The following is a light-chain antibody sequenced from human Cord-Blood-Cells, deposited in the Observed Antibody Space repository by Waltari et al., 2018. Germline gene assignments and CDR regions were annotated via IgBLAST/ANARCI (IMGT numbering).Light chain of an antibody. J-gene: IGKJ2*01. CDR1: QSISSW. CDR3: QQYNSYSYT. V-gene: IGKV1-5*03. CDR2: KAS. Sequence: DIQMTQSPSTLSASVGDRVTITCRASQSISSWLAWYQQKPGKAPKLLIYKASSLESGVPSRFSGSGSETDFTLTISSLQPDDFATYYCQQYNSYSYTFGQGTKLEIK.